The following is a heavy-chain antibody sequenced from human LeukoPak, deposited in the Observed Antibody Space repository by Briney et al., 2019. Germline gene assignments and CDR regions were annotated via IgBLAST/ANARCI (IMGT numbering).Heavy chain of an antibody. Sequence: PSETLSLTCAVSGGSISSSNWWSWVRQPPGKGLEWIGEIYHSGSTNYNPSLKSRVTISVDKSKNQFSLKLSSVTAADTAVYYCARPVVVAATPGYFDYWGQGTLVTVSS. CDR3: ARPVVVAATPGYFDY. V-gene: IGHV4-4*02. CDR2: IYHSGST. D-gene: IGHD2-15*01. J-gene: IGHJ4*02. CDR1: GGSISSSNW.